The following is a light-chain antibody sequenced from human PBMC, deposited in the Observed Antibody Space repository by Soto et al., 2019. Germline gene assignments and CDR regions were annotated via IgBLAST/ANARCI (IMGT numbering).Light chain of an antibody. CDR3: QQFNSYPIT. V-gene: IGKV1-9*01. CDR1: QDISSH. CDR2: AAS. J-gene: IGKJ5*01. Sequence: EIQLTQSSSFVSASVGDRVTITCWASQDISSHLAWYQQKPGKVPRLLISAASTLQSGVPSRFSGCGAGTEFSLTISGLQPEDFATYYCQQFNSYPITFGQGTRLEIK.